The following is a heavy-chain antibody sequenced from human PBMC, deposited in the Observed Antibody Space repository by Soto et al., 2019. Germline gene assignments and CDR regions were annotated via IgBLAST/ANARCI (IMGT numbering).Heavy chain of an antibody. CDR3: ARDLVPPYYYYGMDV. CDR2: INPSGGST. V-gene: IGHV1-46*01. CDR1: GYTFTSYY. Sequence: ASVKVSCKASGYTFTSYYMHWVRQAPGQGLEWMGIINPSGGSTSYAQKFQGRVTMTRDTSTSTVYMELSSLRSEDTAVYYCARDLVPPYYYYGMDVWGQGTTVTVSS. J-gene: IGHJ6*02.